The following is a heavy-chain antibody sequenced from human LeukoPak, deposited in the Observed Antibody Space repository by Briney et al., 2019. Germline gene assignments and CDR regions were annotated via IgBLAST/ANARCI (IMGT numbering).Heavy chain of an antibody. CDR2: ISRSSNYI. J-gene: IGHJ4*02. CDR1: GFTFSGYS. Sequence: GGSLRLSCAASGFTFSGYSMNWVRQAPGKGLEWVSSISRSSNYIYYADSVKGRFTLSRDKAKNSLYLQINSLRAEDTSVYYCARGENNYGYYYFDYWGQGTLVTVSS. CDR3: ARGENNYGYYYFDY. D-gene: IGHD5-24*01. V-gene: IGHV3-21*01.